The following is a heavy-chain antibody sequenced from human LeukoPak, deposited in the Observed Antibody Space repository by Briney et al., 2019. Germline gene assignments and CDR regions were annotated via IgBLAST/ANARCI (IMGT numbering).Heavy chain of an antibody. D-gene: IGHD6-13*01. Sequence: GGSLRLSCAASGFTFSSYGMSWVRQAPGKGLEWVSQISRSSSTIYYADSVKGRFTISRDNAKNSLYLQMNSLRAEDTAVYYCARDEYSSSRSTHWGQGTLVTVSS. CDR3: ARDEYSSSRSTH. V-gene: IGHV3-48*01. J-gene: IGHJ4*02. CDR2: ISRSSSTI. CDR1: GFTFSSYG.